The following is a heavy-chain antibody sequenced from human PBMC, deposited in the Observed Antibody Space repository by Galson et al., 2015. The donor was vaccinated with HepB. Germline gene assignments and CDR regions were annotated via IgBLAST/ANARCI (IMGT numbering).Heavy chain of an antibody. Sequence: LRLSCAASGFTFSSYAMSWVRQAPGKGLEWVSAISGSGGSTYYADSVKGRFTISRDNSKNTLYLQMNSLRAEDTAVYYCAKGGGQQLVPGDDYWGQGTLVTVSS. CDR1: GFTFSSYA. V-gene: IGHV3-23*01. D-gene: IGHD6-13*01. CDR3: AKGGGQQLVPGDDY. CDR2: ISGSGGST. J-gene: IGHJ4*02.